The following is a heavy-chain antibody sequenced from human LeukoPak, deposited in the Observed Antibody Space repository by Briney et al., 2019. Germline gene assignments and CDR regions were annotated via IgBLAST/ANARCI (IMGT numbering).Heavy chain of an antibody. CDR1: GFTFSSYW. Sequence: PGGSLRLSCVASGFTFSSYWMHWVRQPPGKGLVWVSRINGDGRSTSYADSVKGRFTISRDNAQNTLYLQMNSLRAEDAAVYYCAKGASNWGLYYFDYWGQGTLVTVSS. V-gene: IGHV3-74*01. CDR3: AKGASNWGLYYFDY. CDR2: INGDGRST. J-gene: IGHJ4*02. D-gene: IGHD7-27*01.